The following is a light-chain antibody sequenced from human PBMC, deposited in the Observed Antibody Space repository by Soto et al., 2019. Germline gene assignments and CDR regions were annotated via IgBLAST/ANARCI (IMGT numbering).Light chain of an antibody. J-gene: IGKJ1*01. Sequence: DLPMAQSPSTLSASVGDRVPVTCPASQSISSWLAWYQQKPGKAPKLLIYDASSLESGVPSRFSGSGSGTEFTLTISSLQPDDFATYYCQQYNTYSWTFGQGTKVDIK. CDR2: DAS. CDR1: QSISSW. V-gene: IGKV1-5*01. CDR3: QQYNTYSWT.